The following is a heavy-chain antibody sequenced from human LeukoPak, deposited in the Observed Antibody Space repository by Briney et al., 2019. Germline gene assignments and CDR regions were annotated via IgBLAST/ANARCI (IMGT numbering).Heavy chain of an antibody. CDR2: ISSTGSYI. J-gene: IGHJ4*02. CDR1: GFTFSSYS. V-gene: IGHV3-21*01. CDR3: ARVHARGWAYFDY. D-gene: IGHD6-19*01. Sequence: GGSLILSCAASGFTFSSYSMNWVCQAPGKGLEWVSSISSTGSYIYYADSVKGRFTISRDNAKNSLYLQVNSLRAEDTAVYYCARVHARGWAYFDYWGQGTLVTVSS.